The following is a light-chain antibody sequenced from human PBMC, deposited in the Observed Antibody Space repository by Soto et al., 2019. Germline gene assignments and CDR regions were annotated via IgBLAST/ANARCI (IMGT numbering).Light chain of an antibody. J-gene: IGKJ5*01. CDR3: QQRSNWPIT. V-gene: IGKV3D-20*02. CDR2: GAS. CDR1: QSVSSSY. Sequence: EIVLTQSPGTLSLSPGERATLSCRASQSVSSSYLAWYQQKPGLAPRLLIYGASNRATGIPDRFSGSGSGTDFTLTINRLEPEDFAVYYCQQRSNWPITFGQGTRLEIK.